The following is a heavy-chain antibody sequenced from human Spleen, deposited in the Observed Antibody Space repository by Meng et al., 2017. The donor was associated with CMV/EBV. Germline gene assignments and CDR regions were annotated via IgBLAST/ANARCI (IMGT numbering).Heavy chain of an antibody. V-gene: IGHV1-69*05. J-gene: IGHJ6*02. CDR3: ARDPHSVVVPAAYYYYCGMDV. Sequence: SVKVSCKASGGTFSSYAINWVRQATGQGLEWMGGIIPIFGTANYAQKFQGRVTITTDESTSTTYMKLSSLRSEDTAVYYCARDPHSVVVPAAYYYYCGMDVWGQGTTVTVSS. CDR1: GGTFSSYA. CDR2: IIPIFGTA. D-gene: IGHD2-2*01.